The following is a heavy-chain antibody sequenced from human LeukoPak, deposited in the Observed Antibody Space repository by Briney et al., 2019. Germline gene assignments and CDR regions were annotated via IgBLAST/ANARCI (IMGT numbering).Heavy chain of an antibody. V-gene: IGHV4-59*01. Sequence: PSETLSLTCTVSGGSISSYYWNWIRQPPGKGLEWNGYIYYSGSTNYNPSLKSRVTISLDTSKNQFSLKLSSVTAADTAVYYCARDLNTAMATYYFDYWGQGTLVTVSS. CDR2: IYYSGST. CDR1: GGSISSYY. J-gene: IGHJ4*02. CDR3: ARDLNTAMATYYFDY. D-gene: IGHD5-18*01.